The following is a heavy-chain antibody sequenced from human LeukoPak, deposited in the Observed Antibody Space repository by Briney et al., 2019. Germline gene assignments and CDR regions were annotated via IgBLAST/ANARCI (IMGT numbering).Heavy chain of an antibody. Sequence: SETLSLTCTVSGGSISSSSYYWGWIRQPPGKGLEWIGSIYYSGSTYYNPSLKSRVTISVDTSKNQFSLKLSSVTAADTAVYYCARDHIAAAGPSHSGWFDPWGQGTLVTVSS. J-gene: IGHJ5*02. CDR3: ARDHIAAAGPSHSGWFDP. CDR1: GGSISSSSYY. D-gene: IGHD6-13*01. V-gene: IGHV4-39*07. CDR2: IYYSGST.